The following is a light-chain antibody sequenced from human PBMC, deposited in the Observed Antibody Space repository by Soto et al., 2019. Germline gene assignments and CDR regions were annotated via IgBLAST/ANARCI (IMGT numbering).Light chain of an antibody. Sequence: DLQMTQSPSSLSASVGDRVTITCRTSQSISSYLNWYQQKPGKAPKLLIYAASSLQSGVPSRFSGSRSGTDFTLTISSLQPEDFATYYCQQSYSTPQTFGQGTKLEIK. CDR2: AAS. J-gene: IGKJ2*01. CDR1: QSISSY. CDR3: QQSYSTPQT. V-gene: IGKV1-39*01.